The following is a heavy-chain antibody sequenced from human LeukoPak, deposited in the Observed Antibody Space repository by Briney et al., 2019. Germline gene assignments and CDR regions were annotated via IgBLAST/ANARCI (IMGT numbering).Heavy chain of an antibody. D-gene: IGHD6-13*01. CDR3: AKSRASSGVAPAGYDY. V-gene: IGHV3-23*01. J-gene: IGHJ4*02. CDR2: ISGSGGTT. CDR1: GFTFSSYS. Sequence: GGSLRLSCAASGFTFSSYSMTWVRQAPGQGLEWVSSISGSGGTTYHADSVKGRFTISRDISKNTLYLQMNSLRAADTAAYYCAKSRASSGVAPAGYDYWGQGTLVTVSS.